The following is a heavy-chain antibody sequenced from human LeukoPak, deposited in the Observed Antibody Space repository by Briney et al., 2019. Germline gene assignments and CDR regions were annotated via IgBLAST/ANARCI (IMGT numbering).Heavy chain of an antibody. CDR2: IYNSGSS. D-gene: IGHD2-15*01. J-gene: IGHJ5*02. CDR3: ARDGRGGGSTYYWFDP. V-gene: IGHV4-30-4*01. Sequence: SQTLSLTCTVSGGSINSGDYYWSWIRQPPGEGLEWIGSIYNSGSSYYNSSLKSRVTISVDTSKNQFSLKLSSVTAADTVVYYCARDGRGGGSTYYWFDPWGQGTLVTVSS. CDR1: GGSINSGDYY.